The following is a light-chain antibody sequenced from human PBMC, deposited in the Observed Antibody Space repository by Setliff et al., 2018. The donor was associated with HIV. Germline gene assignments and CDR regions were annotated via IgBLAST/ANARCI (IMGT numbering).Light chain of an antibody. CDR1: SSDVGSYNF. Sequence: ALTQPASVSGSPGQSITTSCTGTSSDVGSYNFVSWFQQLPGKAPKLMIYEVTKRPSEASNRFSGSKSGNTASLTISGLQAEDEADYYCCSYAGSSTYVFGTGTKVTVL. J-gene: IGLJ1*01. CDR2: EVT. CDR3: CSYAGSSTYV. V-gene: IGLV2-23*02.